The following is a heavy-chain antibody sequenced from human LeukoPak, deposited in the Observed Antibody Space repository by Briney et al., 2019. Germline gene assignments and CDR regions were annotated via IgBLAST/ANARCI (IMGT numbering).Heavy chain of an antibody. CDR2: IRSDGSNK. CDR1: GFSFSSYG. J-gene: IGHJ4*02. V-gene: IGHV3-30*02. D-gene: IGHD6-19*01. CDR3: ARILDSAWGELGY. Sequence: GGSLRHSCAGSGFSFSSYGMHWVRQAPGKGLEWMAFIRSDGSNKYYADSVKGRFTISRDNSKNTLYLQMNSLRAEDTAVYYCARILDSAWGELGYWGQGTLVTVSS.